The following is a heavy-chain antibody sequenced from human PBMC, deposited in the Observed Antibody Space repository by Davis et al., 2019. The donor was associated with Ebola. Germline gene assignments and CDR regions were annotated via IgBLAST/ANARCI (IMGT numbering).Heavy chain of an antibody. D-gene: IGHD3-10*01. CDR3: AKASGLWFRELSLVY. CDR2: ISWNSGSI. J-gene: IGHJ4*02. Sequence: GGSLRLSCAASGFTFDDYAMHWVRQAPGKGLEWVSGISWNSGSIGYADSVKGRFTISRDNAKNSLYLQMNSLRAEDTALYYCAKASGLWFRELSLVYWGQGTLVTVSS. V-gene: IGHV3-9*01. CDR1: GFTFDDYA.